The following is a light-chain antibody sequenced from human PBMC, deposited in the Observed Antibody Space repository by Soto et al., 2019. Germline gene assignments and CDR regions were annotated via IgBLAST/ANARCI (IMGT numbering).Light chain of an antibody. CDR3: CSYAASSYRV. Sequence: QSVLTQPASVSGSPGQSITISCTGTSSDVGSYNLVSWYQQHPGKAPKLMIYEGSKRPSGVSNRFSGSKSGNTASLTISGLQAEDEADYYCCSYAASSYRVFGGRTKLTVL. J-gene: IGLJ3*02. V-gene: IGLV2-23*01. CDR2: EGS. CDR1: SSDVGSYNL.